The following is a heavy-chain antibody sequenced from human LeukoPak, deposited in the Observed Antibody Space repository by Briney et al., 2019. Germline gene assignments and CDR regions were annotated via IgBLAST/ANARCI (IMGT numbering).Heavy chain of an antibody. J-gene: IGHJ4*02. Sequence: GGSLRLSCAASGFTFSSYAMSWVRQAPGKGLEWVSAISGSGGSTYYADSVKGRFTISRDNSKNTLYLQMNSLRAEDTAVYYCAKDSMKYQLLTSANFDAWGQGTLVTVSS. CDR3: AKDSMKYQLLTSANFDA. CDR2: ISGSGGST. CDR1: GFTFSSYA. D-gene: IGHD2-2*01. V-gene: IGHV3-23*01.